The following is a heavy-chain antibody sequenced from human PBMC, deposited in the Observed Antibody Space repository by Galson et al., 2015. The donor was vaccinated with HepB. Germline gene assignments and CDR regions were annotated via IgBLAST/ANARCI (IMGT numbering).Heavy chain of an antibody. Sequence: SLRLSCAASGFTFSSHWMSWVRQAPGKGLEWVANIKQDGSEKYYVDSVKGRFTISRDNAKNSLYLQMNNLRAEDTAVYYCARDRGCSSTSCQYYYYMDVWGKGTTVTVSS. J-gene: IGHJ6*03. D-gene: IGHD2-2*01. CDR3: ARDRGCSSTSCQYYYYMDV. V-gene: IGHV3-7*01. CDR2: IKQDGSEK. CDR1: GFTFSSHW.